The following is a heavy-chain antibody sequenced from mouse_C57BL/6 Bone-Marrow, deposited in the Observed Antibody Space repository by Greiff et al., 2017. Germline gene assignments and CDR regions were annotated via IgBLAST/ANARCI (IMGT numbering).Heavy chain of an antibody. J-gene: IGHJ4*01. V-gene: IGHV1-42*01. CDR1: GYSFTGYY. CDR2: INPSTGGT. D-gene: IGHD2-2*01. CDR3: ARKEEGYYGYDDAMDY. Sequence: LVESGPELVKPGASVKISCKASGYSFTGYYMNWVKQSPEKSLEWIGEINPSTGGTTYNQKFKAKATLTVDKSSSTAYMQLKSLTSEDSAVYYCARKEEGYYGYDDAMDYWGQGTSVTVSS.